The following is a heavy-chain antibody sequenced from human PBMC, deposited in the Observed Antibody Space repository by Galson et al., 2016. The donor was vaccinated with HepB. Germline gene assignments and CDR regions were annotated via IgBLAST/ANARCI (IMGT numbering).Heavy chain of an antibody. V-gene: IGHV2-5*01. Sequence: PALVKPTQTLTLTCTFSGFSLSTSGVGVGWIRQPSGRALEWLALIFWNADKRYSPSLKSRLTITKDTSKNHVVLTVTNMDPVDTATYYCARFGTEITPGGPFDSWGQGTLVTVSS. CDR1: GFSLSTSGVG. CDR3: ARFGTEITPGGPFDS. CDR2: IFWNADK. D-gene: IGHD4-23*01. J-gene: IGHJ4*02.